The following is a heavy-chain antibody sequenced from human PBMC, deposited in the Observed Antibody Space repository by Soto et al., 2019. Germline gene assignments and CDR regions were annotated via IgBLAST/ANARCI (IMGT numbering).Heavy chain of an antibody. CDR1: GYTFTSYD. V-gene: IGHV1-8*01. CDR2: LNPNSGNT. Sequence: ASVKVSCKASGYTFTSYDINWVRQATGQGLEWMGWLNPNSGNTGYAQKFQGRVTMTRNTSISTAYMELSSLRSEDTAVYYCARGRFDTIFGVVIVSANYYGMDVWGQGTKVTAP. J-gene: IGHJ6*02. D-gene: IGHD3-3*01. CDR3: ARGRFDTIFGVVIVSANYYGMDV.